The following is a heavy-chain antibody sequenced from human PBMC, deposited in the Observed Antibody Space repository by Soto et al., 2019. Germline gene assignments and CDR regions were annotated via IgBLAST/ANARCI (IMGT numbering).Heavy chain of an antibody. J-gene: IGHJ6*04. Sequence: GGSLRLSCTTFGFTFGDYAMSWFRQAPGKGLEWVGFIRSKVYRETTEYAASVKGRFSISRDDSKSIVYLQMSGLKTEDTAVYYCSTGGHPYDSNQQHVDVWGNGTTVTVSS. CDR1: GFTFGDYA. V-gene: IGHV3-49*03. CDR2: IRSKVYRETT. CDR3: STGGHPYDSNQQHVDV. D-gene: IGHD3-3*01.